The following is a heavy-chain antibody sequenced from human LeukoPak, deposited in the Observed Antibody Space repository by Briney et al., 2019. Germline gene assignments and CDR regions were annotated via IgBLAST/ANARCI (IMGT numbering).Heavy chain of an antibody. Sequence: SETLSLTCAVYGGSFNNYYWNWIRQPPGGGLEWIGELSHSGSTRYNPSLKSRVTISVDTSKNQFSLKLTSVTAADTAVYYCLMWDGSGYRDYWGQGTLVTVSS. V-gene: IGHV4-34*01. J-gene: IGHJ4*02. CDR3: LMWDGSGYRDY. CDR1: GGSFNNYY. CDR2: LSHSGST. D-gene: IGHD3-22*01.